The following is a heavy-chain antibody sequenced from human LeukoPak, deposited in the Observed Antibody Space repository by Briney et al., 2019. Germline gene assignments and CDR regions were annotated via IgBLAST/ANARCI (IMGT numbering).Heavy chain of an antibody. CDR3: AKVPVFSLTISEVVTDDAFDI. D-gene: IGHD3-3*01. CDR2: ISGSGGST. V-gene: IGHV3-23*01. J-gene: IGHJ3*02. Sequence: PGGSLRLSCAASAFTFSSYAMSWVRQAPGKGLEWVSAISGSGGSTYYADSVKGRFTISRDNSKNTLYLQMNSLRAEDTAVYYCAKVPVFSLTISEVVTDDAFDIWGQGTIVTVSS. CDR1: AFTFSSYA.